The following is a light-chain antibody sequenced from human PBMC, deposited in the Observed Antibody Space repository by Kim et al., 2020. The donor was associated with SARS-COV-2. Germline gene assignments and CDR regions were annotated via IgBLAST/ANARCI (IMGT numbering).Light chain of an antibody. CDR2: YDS. V-gene: IGLV3-21*04. CDR1: NIGSKS. CDR3: QVWDSSSDHPHWV. Sequence: SYELTQPPSVSVAPGKTARITCGGNNIGSKSVHWYQQKPGQAPVLVIYYDSDRPSGIHERFSGSNSGNTATLTISRVEAGDEADYYCQVWDSSSDHPHWVFGGGTQLTVL. J-gene: IGLJ3*02.